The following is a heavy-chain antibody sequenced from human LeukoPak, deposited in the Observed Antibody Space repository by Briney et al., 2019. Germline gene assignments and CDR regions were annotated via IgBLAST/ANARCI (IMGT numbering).Heavy chain of an antibody. CDR3: ASTMVRGVIIYYGMDV. V-gene: IGHV3-53*01. Sequence: GGSLRLSCAASGFTVSSNYISWVRQAPGKGLEWVSVIYSGGSTYYADSVKGRFTISRDNSKNTVYLQMNSLRAEDTAVYYCASTMVRGVIIYYGMDVWGKGTTVTVSS. D-gene: IGHD3-10*01. J-gene: IGHJ6*04. CDR2: IYSGGST. CDR1: GFTVSSNY.